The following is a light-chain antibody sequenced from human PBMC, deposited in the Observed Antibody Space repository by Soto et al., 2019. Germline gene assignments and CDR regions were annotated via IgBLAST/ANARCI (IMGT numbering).Light chain of an antibody. Sequence: QAVVNQPPSASGTPGQRVTIFCPGSSSNIGSDNVNWYQQVPGTAPKLLMYKNNQRPSGVPDRFSASKSGTSASLAISGLQSEDEADYYCAVWDARLSGYVFGTGTKLTVL. CDR1: SSNIGSDN. CDR3: AVWDARLSGYV. V-gene: IGLV1-44*01. J-gene: IGLJ1*01. CDR2: KNN.